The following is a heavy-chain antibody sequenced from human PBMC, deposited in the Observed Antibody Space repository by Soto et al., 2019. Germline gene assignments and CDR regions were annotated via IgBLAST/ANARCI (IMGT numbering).Heavy chain of an antibody. V-gene: IGHV4-31*03. D-gene: IGHD4-17*01. Sequence: PSETLSLTCTVSGGSISSGGYYWSWIRQHPGKGLEWIGYIYYSGSTYYNPSLKSRVTISVDTSKNQFSLKLSSVTAADTAVYYCARRRDGNYYYYMDVWGKGTTVTVSS. CDR3: ARRRDGNYYYYMDV. J-gene: IGHJ6*03. CDR1: GGSISSGGYY. CDR2: IYYSGST.